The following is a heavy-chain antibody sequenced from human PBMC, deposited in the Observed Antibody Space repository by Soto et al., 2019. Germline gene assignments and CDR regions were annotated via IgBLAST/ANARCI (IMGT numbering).Heavy chain of an antibody. Sequence: EVQVLESGGGLVQPGGSLRLSCAASGFTFNTYAMNWVRQAPGKGLEWVSYISGSGDRTYYLDSVKGRFTISRDNSKNTLYLQMNSLRAEDTALYHCAKGTRSGTNFDEWGQGALVTVSS. CDR1: GFTFNTYA. CDR3: AKGTRSGTNFDE. CDR2: ISGSGDRT. V-gene: IGHV3-23*01. D-gene: IGHD3-3*01. J-gene: IGHJ4*02.